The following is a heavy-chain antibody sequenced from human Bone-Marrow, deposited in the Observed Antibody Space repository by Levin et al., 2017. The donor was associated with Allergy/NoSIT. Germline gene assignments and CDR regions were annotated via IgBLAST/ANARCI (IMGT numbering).Heavy chain of an antibody. CDR2: IYHSGGT. J-gene: IGHJ6*03. CDR1: GYSISDYY. V-gene: IGHV4-38-2*02. CDR3: AREYYLDV. Sequence: SQTLSLTCAVSGYSISDYYWGWIRQPPGKGLEWIGSIYHSGGTNYNPSLKSRVTISVDTSKNQFSLKLSSVTAADTAVYYCAREYYLDVWGRGTTVTVSS.